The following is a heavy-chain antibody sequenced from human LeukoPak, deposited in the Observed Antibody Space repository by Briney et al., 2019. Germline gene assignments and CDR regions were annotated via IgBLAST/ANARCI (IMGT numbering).Heavy chain of an antibody. CDR2: IYYSGST. CDR3: ASTRYCSGGSCYPLYYYYYGMDV. V-gene: IGHV4-39*01. Sequence: PSETLSLTCTVSGGSISSSSYYWGWIRQPPGKGLEWIGSIYYSGSTYYHPCLKSRVTISVDTSKNQSSLKLSSVTAADTGVYYCASTRYCSGGSCYPLYYYYYGMDVWGQGTMVTVSS. CDR1: GGSISSSSYY. D-gene: IGHD2-15*01. J-gene: IGHJ6*02.